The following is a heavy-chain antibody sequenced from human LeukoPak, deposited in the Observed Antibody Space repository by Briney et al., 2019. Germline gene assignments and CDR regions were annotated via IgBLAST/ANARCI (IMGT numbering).Heavy chain of an antibody. CDR2: IIPIFGTA. CDR3: ARAHYLGDYILERDNYFDY. CDR1: GGTFSSYA. J-gene: IGHJ4*02. V-gene: IGHV1-69*13. D-gene: IGHD2-21*01. Sequence: ASVKVSCKASGGTFSSYAISWVRQAPGQGLEWMGGIIPIFGTANYAQKFQGRVTITADESTSTAYMELSSLRSEDTAVYYCARAHYLGDYILERDNYFDYWGQGTLVTVSS.